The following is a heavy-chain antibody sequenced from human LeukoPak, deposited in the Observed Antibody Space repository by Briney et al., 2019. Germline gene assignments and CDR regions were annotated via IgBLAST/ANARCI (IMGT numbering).Heavy chain of an antibody. D-gene: IGHD2-8*01. V-gene: IGHV4-34*01. CDR2: INHSGST. CDR1: GGSFSGYY. Sequence: SETLSLTCAVYGGSFSGYYWSWIRQPPGKGLEWIGEINHSGSTNYNPSLKSRVTISVDTSKNQFSLKLSSVTTADTAVYYCTRSTNLEAFDIWGQGTMVTVSS. CDR3: TRSTNLEAFDI. J-gene: IGHJ3*02.